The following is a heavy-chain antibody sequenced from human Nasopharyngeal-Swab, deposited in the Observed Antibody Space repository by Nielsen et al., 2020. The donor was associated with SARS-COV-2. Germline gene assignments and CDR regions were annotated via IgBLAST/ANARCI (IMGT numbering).Heavy chain of an antibody. J-gene: IGHJ4*02. CDR2: IFSNDEK. CDR3: AWMEGSSSWYY. D-gene: IGHD6-13*01. Sequence: WIRQPPGKALEWLAHIFSNDEKSYSTSLKSRLTISMDTSKSQEVLTMTNMDPVDTATYYCAWMEGSSSWYYWGQGTLVTVSS. V-gene: IGHV2-26*01.